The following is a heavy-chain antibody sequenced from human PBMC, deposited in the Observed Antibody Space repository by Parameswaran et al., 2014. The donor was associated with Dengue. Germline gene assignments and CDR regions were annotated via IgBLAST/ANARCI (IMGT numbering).Heavy chain of an antibody. V-gene: IGHV1-18*01. Sequence: SWVRQAPGQGLEWMGWISAYNGNTNYAQKFQGRVTMTTDTSTSTGYMELRSLRSDDTAMYYCARDPDSSAWGVNNYGMDVWGQGTTVTVSS. CDR3: ARDPDSSAWGVNNYGMDV. CDR2: ISAYNGNT. J-gene: IGHJ6*02. D-gene: IGHD6-19*01.